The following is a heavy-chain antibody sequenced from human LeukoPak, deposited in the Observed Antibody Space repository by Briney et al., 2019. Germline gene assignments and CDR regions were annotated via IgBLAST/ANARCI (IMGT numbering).Heavy chain of an antibody. Sequence: GGSLRVSCATSGFTFSTYWMHWVRQAPGKGLVWVSRINSDGTDTSYADSVKGRFTISRDNAKNTLYLQMNSLRAEDTVMYFCARDGYNWVHFDYWGQGILVTVSS. CDR2: INSDGTDT. D-gene: IGHD5-24*01. CDR1: GFTFSTYW. CDR3: ARDGYNWVHFDY. J-gene: IGHJ4*02. V-gene: IGHV3-74*01.